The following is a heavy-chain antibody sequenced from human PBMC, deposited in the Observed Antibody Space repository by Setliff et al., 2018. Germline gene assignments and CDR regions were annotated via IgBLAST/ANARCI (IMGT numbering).Heavy chain of an antibody. CDR1: GYTFTSYG. J-gene: IGHJ6*03. CDR2: ISAYNGNT. CDR3: ARAPGPYYYYMDV. Sequence: RASVKVSCKASGYTFTSYGISWVRQAPGQGLEWMGWISAYNGNTNYAQKLQGRVTITRDTSASTAYMELSSLRSEDTAVYYCARAPGPYYYYMDVWGKGTTVTVSS. V-gene: IGHV1-18*01.